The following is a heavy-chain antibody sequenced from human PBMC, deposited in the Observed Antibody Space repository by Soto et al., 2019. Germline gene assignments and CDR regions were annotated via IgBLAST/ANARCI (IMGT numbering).Heavy chain of an antibody. Sequence: GASVKVSCKASGYTFTSYDISWVRQAPGQGLEWMGWISAYNGNTNYAQKLQGRVTMTTDTSTSTAYMELRSLRSDDTAVYYCARLIAAAGTSAFDYWGQGTLVTVSS. CDR3: ARLIAAAGTSAFDY. V-gene: IGHV1-18*01. CDR1: GYTFTSYD. CDR2: ISAYNGNT. J-gene: IGHJ4*02. D-gene: IGHD6-13*01.